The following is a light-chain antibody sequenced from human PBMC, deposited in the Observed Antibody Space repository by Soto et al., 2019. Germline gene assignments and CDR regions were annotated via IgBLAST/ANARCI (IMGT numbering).Light chain of an antibody. Sequence: QSVLTQPPSASGTPGQRVTISCSGSISNIGRNSVNWYQQLPGTAPKLLIYSSDQRPSGVPDRFSGSKSGTSASLAISGLQSEDEADYYCSAWDDSLLNYVFGSGTKLPS. J-gene: IGLJ1*01. CDR3: SAWDDSLLNYV. CDR1: ISNIGRNS. CDR2: SSD. V-gene: IGLV1-44*01.